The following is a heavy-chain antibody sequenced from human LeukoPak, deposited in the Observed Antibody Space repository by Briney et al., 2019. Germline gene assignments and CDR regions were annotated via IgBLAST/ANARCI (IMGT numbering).Heavy chain of an antibody. CDR2: IYAGGNT. D-gene: IGHD3-3*01. J-gene: IGHJ4*02. Sequence: PSETLSLTCTVSGGSISSYYWAWIRQSAGKGLEWIGRIYAGGNTNYNPSLKSRATLSIDTSKNQFSLMLTSVTAADTAIYYCARDSRYHDFWTGYVDYWGQGILVTVSS. V-gene: IGHV4-4*07. CDR1: GGSISSYY. CDR3: ARDSRYHDFWTGYVDY.